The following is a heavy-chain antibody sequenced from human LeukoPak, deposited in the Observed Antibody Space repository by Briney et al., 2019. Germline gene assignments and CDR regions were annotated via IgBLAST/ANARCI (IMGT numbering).Heavy chain of an antibody. CDR2: INPNSGGT. D-gene: IGHD5-18*01. CDR3: AREQKGIQVWTYTGLVGAFDI. V-gene: IGHV1-2*02. Sequence: ASVKDSCKASGYTFTGYYMHWVRQAPGQGLEWMGWINPNSGGTNYAQKFQGRVTMTRDTSISTAYMELSRLRSDDTAVYYCAREQKGIQVWTYTGLVGAFDIWGQGTMVTVSS. CDR1: GYTFTGYY. J-gene: IGHJ3*02.